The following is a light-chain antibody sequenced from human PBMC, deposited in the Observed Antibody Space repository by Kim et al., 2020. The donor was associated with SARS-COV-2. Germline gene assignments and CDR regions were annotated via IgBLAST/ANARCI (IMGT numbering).Light chain of an antibody. V-gene: IGLV1-51*01. Sequence: GRKVTISCSGSSSNIGSNYVSWYQQLPGTAPKLLICDNNKRPSGIPDRFSGSKSGTSATLGITGLQTGDEADYYCGTWDSSLSAGVFGGGTQLTVL. J-gene: IGLJ2*01. CDR2: DNN. CDR3: GTWDSSLSAGV. CDR1: SSNIGSNY.